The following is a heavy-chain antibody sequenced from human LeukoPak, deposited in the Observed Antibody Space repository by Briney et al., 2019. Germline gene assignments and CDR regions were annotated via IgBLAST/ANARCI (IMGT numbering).Heavy chain of an antibody. CDR3: ASLRLERDALDI. CDR1: GYSFSSHW. J-gene: IGHJ3*02. Sequence: GESLKISCKGSGYSFSSHWIAWVRQMPGKGLEWLGIIYPGDSDTRYSPSFQGQVTISADKSISTAYLQWSSLKASDTAMYYCASLRLERDALDIWGQGTMVTVSS. V-gene: IGHV5-51*01. D-gene: IGHD1-1*01. CDR2: IYPGDSDT.